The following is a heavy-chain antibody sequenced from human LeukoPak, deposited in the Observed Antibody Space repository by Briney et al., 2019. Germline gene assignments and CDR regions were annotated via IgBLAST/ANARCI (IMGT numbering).Heavy chain of an antibody. V-gene: IGHV4-34*01. CDR2: INHSGST. J-gene: IGHJ5*02. CDR1: GGSFSGYY. D-gene: IGHD2-2*01. CDR3: ARQTKIPAGRNWFDP. Sequence: PSETLSLTCAVYGGSFSGYYWSWIRQPPGKELEWIGEINHSGSTNYNPSLKSRVTISVDTSKNQFSLKLSSVTAADTAVYYCARQTKIPAGRNWFDPWGQGTLVTVSS.